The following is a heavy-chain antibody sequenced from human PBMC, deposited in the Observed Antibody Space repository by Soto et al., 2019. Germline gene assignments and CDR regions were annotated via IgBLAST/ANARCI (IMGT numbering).Heavy chain of an antibody. D-gene: IGHD3-22*01. CDR1: GGSINSYY. CDR3: ARDKGDSRIDY. Sequence: SETLSLTCTVSGGSINSYYWSWIRQSAGKGLEWIGRVYSSGSTFYNPSLKSRLTMSVDTPNNQFSLKLSSVTAADTAVYSCARDKGDSRIDYWGLGNLVTVSS. V-gene: IGHV4-4*07. CDR2: VYSSGST. J-gene: IGHJ4*02.